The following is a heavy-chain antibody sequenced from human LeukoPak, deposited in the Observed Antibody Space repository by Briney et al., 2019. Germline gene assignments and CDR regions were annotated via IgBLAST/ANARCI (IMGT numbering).Heavy chain of an antibody. J-gene: IGHJ4*02. CDR2: INHSGST. Sequence: SDPLSLTCAVYGGSFSWYYSRWIRQPPGKGLELIGEINHSGSTNYNPSLKRRVTISVDTSKNQFSLKLSSVTAADTAVYCCARGVYSYGYALGYWGQGTLVTVSS. CDR1: GGSFSWYY. CDR3: ARGVYSYGYALGY. D-gene: IGHD5-18*01. V-gene: IGHV4-34*01.